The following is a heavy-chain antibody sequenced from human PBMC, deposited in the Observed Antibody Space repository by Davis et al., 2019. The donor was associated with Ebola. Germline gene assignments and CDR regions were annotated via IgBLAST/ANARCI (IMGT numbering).Heavy chain of an antibody. D-gene: IGHD6-19*01. Sequence: ASVKVSCKASGYTFTGYYMHWVRQAPGQGLEWMGRINPNSGGTNYAQKFQGRVTMTRDTSISTAYMELSRLRSDDTAVYYCARGGVGQWLVYYYYGMDVWGKGTTVTVSS. CDR2: INPNSGGT. J-gene: IGHJ6*04. CDR3: ARGGVGQWLVYYYYGMDV. V-gene: IGHV1-2*06. CDR1: GYTFTGYY.